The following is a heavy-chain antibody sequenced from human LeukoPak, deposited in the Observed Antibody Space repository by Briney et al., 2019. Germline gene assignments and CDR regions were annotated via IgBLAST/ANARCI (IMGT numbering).Heavy chain of an antibody. V-gene: IGHV3-7*03. CDR3: ARDGHPFDY. CDR1: GFTFRSYW. J-gene: IGHJ4*02. Sequence: GGSLRLSYAASGFTFRSYWMGWVRQAPGKGLEWVANINQDGTEKYYLDSVKGRFTISRDNAKKSLNLQMNSLRAEDTALYYCARDGHPFDYWGQGTLVTVSS. CDR2: INQDGTEK.